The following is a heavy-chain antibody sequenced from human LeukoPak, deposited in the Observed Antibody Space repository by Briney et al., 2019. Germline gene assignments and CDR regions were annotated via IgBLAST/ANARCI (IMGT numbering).Heavy chain of an antibody. CDR2: ITGGGDDT. Sequence: GGSLRLSCTASGFTFSIYATSWVRQAPGKGLEWFSAITGGGDDTYYADSVKGRFTISRDNSKNTLYLQMNSLRVEDTAVYYCAKGSSSSRPYYFDCWGQGALVTVSS. D-gene: IGHD6-6*01. CDR1: GFTFSIYA. CDR3: AKGSSSSRPYYFDC. J-gene: IGHJ4*02. V-gene: IGHV3-23*01.